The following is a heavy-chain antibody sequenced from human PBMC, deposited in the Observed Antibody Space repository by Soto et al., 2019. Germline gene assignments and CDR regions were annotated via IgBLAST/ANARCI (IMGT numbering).Heavy chain of an antibody. D-gene: IGHD3-10*01. CDR1: GYTFTTYG. Sequence: GASVKVSCKASGYTFTTYGISWVRQAPGQGLEWMGWISAYNGNTKYAQTLQGRVTMTTDTSTTTAYMELRSLRSDDTAVYYCARDLYYGSGGYRWLDPWGQGTLVTVYS. CDR2: ISAYNGNT. CDR3: ARDLYYGSGGYRWLDP. J-gene: IGHJ5*02. V-gene: IGHV1-18*04.